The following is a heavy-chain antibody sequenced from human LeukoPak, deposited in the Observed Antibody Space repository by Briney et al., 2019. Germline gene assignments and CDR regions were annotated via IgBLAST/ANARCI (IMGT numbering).Heavy chain of an antibody. CDR2: ISRSSSTI. Sequence: PGGSLRLSCAGSGFTFSTYSMNWVRQAPGKGLEWVSDISRSSSTIYYADSVKGRFPISRDNAKTSLYLKMNTLRAEDTSVYYWARAGYSSSWYSDWGQGTLVTVSS. CDR3: ARAGYSSSWYSD. V-gene: IGHV3-48*01. CDR1: GFTFSTYS. J-gene: IGHJ4*02. D-gene: IGHD6-13*01.